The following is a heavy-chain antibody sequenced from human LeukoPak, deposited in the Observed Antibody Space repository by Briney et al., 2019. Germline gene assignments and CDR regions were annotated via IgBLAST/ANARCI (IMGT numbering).Heavy chain of an antibody. J-gene: IGHJ4*02. CDR3: ARGQKETFTIFGVVIMMPLDY. Sequence: GGSLRLSCAASGFTFSSYSLNWVRQAPGKGLEWVSSISSSSGYIYYADSVKGRFTISRDNAKNSLYLQMNSLRAEDTALYYCARGQKETFTIFGVVIMMPLDYWGQGILVTVPS. CDR1: GFTFSSYS. D-gene: IGHD3-3*01. CDR2: ISSSSGYI. V-gene: IGHV3-21*01.